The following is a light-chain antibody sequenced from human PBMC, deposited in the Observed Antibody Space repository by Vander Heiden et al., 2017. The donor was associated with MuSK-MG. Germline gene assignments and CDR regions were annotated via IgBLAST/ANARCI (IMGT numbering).Light chain of an antibody. CDR1: QSVSSN. CDR2: GAS. J-gene: IGKJ2*01. V-gene: IGKV3-15*01. Sequence: EIVMTQSPATLSVSPGERATLSCRASQSVSSNLAWYQQKPGQAPRLLIYGASTMATGIPARFSGTGYGTEFTLTISSRQSEDFAVYYCQQCKNWPFSTFGQGTKLEIK. CDR3: QQCKNWPFST.